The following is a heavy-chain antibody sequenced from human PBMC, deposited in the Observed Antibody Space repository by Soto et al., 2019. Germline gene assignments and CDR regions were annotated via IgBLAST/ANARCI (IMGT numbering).Heavy chain of an antibody. V-gene: IGHV4-39*01. D-gene: IGHD4-17*01. CDR2: IYYSGST. J-gene: IGHJ5*02. Sequence: SETLSLTCTVSGGSISSSSYYWGWIRQPPGKGLEWIGSIYYSGSTYYNPSLKSRVTISVDTSKNQFSLKLSSVTAADTAVYYCARHLPSIDYGGNPNWFDPWGQGTLVTVSS. CDR1: GGSISSSSYY. CDR3: ARHLPSIDYGGNPNWFDP.